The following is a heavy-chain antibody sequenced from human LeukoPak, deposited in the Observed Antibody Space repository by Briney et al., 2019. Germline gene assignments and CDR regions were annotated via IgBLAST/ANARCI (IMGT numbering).Heavy chain of an antibody. Sequence: SETLSLTCTVSGGSIRSYYWSWIRQPPGKGLEWIGYIYYSGSTNYNPSLKSRVTISVDTSKNQFSLKLSSVTAADTAVYYCARGQGDYDFWSGYPYYYYYYMDVWGKGTTVTVSS. CDR2: IYYSGST. D-gene: IGHD3-3*01. CDR3: ARGQGDYDFWSGYPYYYYYYMDV. V-gene: IGHV4-59*01. J-gene: IGHJ6*03. CDR1: GGSIRSYY.